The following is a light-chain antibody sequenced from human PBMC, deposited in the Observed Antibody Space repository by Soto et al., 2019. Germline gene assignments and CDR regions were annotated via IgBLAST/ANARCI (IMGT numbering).Light chain of an antibody. CDR3: QQYGSAPRT. V-gene: IGKV3-20*01. J-gene: IGKJ1*01. Sequence: EIVLTQSPGTLSLSPGERATLSCRASQSVSSSFLAWYQQKPGQAPRLLIYGASSRATCIPDRFRGSGSGTDFTLTISTLEPEDFAVYYCQQYGSAPRTFCQGTKVEIK. CDR1: QSVSSSF. CDR2: GAS.